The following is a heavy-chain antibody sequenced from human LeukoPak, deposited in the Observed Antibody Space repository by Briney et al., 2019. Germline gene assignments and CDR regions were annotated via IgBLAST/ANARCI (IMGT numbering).Heavy chain of an antibody. CDR2: IYYSGST. CDR1: GGSISSYY. CDR3: ARWYCGGVCYFDY. Sequence: KSSETLSLTCTVSGGSISSYYWSWIRQPPGKGLEWIGYIYYSGSTNYNPSLKGRVTISEDTSKNQFSLKLSSVTAADTAVYYCARWYCGGVCYFDYWGQGTLVTVSS. D-gene: IGHD2-21*02. J-gene: IGHJ4*02. V-gene: IGHV4-59*01.